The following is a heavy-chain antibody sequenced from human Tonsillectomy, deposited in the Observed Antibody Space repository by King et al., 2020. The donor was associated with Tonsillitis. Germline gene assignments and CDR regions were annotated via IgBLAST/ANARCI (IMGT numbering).Heavy chain of an antibody. Sequence: QLVQSGAEVKKPGSSVKVSCKASGGTFSSHGITWVRQAPGQGLEWMGRIIPILGTTNYAQKFQGRVTITADKSTSTAYMELSSLRSEDTAVYYCARLGYRAYKYGYYYYYGMDVWGQGTTVTVSS. V-gene: IGHV1-69*09. J-gene: IGHJ6*02. D-gene: IGHD5-18*01. CDR1: GGTFSSHG. CDR3: ARLGYRAYKYGYYYYYGMDV. CDR2: IIPILGTT.